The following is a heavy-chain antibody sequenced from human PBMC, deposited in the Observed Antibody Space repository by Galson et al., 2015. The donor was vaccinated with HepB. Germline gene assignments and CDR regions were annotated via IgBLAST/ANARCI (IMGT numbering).Heavy chain of an antibody. CDR1: GYTFTSYG. V-gene: IGHV1-18*01. CDR3: ARGPCSGGSCHYYYYYGMDV. Sequence: SVKVSCKASGYTFTSYGISWVRQAPGQGLEWMGWISAYNGNTNYAQKLQGRVTMTTDTSTSTAYMELRSLRSDDTAVYYCARGPCSGGSCHYYYYYGMDVWGQGTTVTVSS. CDR2: ISAYNGNT. J-gene: IGHJ6*02. D-gene: IGHD2-15*01.